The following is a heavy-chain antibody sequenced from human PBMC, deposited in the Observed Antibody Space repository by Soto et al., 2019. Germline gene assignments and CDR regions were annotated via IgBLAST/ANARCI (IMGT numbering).Heavy chain of an antibody. D-gene: IGHD2-21*02. V-gene: IGHV3-30*18. CDR2: ISYDGSNK. CDR3: AKGDLAYCGGDCLPYYGMDV. CDR1: GFTFSSYG. Sequence: GGSLRLSCAASGFTFSSYGMHWVRQAPGKGLEWVAVISYDGSNKYYADSVKGRFTISRDNSKNTLYLQMNSLRAEDTAVYYCAKGDLAYCGGDCLPYYGMDVWGQGTTVTVSS. J-gene: IGHJ6*02.